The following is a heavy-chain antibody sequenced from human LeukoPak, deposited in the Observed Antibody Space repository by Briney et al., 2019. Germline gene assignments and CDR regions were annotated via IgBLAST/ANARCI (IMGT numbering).Heavy chain of an antibody. J-gene: IGHJ4*02. D-gene: IGHD3-22*01. CDR1: GFTFSSYW. CDR2: INSDGSST. Sequence: GGSLRLSCAASGFTFSSYWMHWVRQAPGKGLVWVSRINSDGSSTSYADSVKGRFTISRDNAKNTQYLQMNSLRAEDTAVYYCARGDSSGYYGYWGQGTLVTVSS. CDR3: ARGDSSGYYGY. V-gene: IGHV3-74*01.